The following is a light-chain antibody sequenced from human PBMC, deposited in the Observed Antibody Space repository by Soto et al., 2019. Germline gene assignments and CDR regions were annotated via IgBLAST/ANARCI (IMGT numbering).Light chain of an antibody. J-gene: IGLJ1*01. CDR1: SSDVGGYNY. CDR3: SSYTSSSTLV. V-gene: IGLV2-14*01. Sequence: QSALTQPASLSGSPGQSITISCTGTSSDVGGYNYVSWYQQHPGKAPKLMIYEVSNRPSGVSNRFSGSKSGNTASLTISGLQDEDEAAYYCSSYTSSSTLVFGTGTKLTV. CDR2: EVS.